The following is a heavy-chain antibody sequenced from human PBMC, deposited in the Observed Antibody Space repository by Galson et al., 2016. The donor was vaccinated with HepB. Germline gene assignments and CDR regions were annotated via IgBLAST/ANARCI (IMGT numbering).Heavy chain of an antibody. D-gene: IGHD4-11*01. CDR3: ARGLVGTTTGLDY. J-gene: IGHJ4*02. CDR2: ISAYNGNT. CDR1: GYTFPTYG. Sequence: SVKVSCKASGYTFPTYGLSWVRQAPGQGLEWMGWISAYNGNTDYAQKFQGRLTMTTDTSTSTAYMELRTLSSDDTAVYYCARGLVGTTTGLDYWGQGTLVTVSS. V-gene: IGHV1-18*01.